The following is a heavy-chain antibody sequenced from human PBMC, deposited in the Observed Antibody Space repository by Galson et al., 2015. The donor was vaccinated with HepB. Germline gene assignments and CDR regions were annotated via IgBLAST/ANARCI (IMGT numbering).Heavy chain of an antibody. CDR3: AKDSLRRKTMMVDAFDI. J-gene: IGHJ3*02. Sequence: SLRLSCAASGFTFSSYAMNWVRQAPGKGLEWVSAISGSGGSTYYADSVKGRFTISRDNSKNTLYLQMNSLRAEDTAVYYCAKDSLRRKTMMVDAFDIWGQGTMVTVSS. CDR1: GFTFSSYA. CDR2: ISGSGGST. V-gene: IGHV3-23*01. D-gene: IGHD3-22*01.